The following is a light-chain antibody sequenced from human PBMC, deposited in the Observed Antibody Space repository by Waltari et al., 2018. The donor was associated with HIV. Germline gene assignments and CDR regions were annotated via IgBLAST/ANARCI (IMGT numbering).Light chain of an antibody. CDR1: SSDVGGYNY. J-gene: IGLJ2*01. Sequence: QSALTQPPSASGSPGQSVTISCTGNSSDVGGYNYVSWYQQHPGKAPKLMIYEVTKRPSGVPDPFSGSKSGNTASLTVSGLQAEDEADYYCSSYAGSNNWLFGGGTKLTVL. V-gene: IGLV2-8*01. CDR3: SSYAGSNNWL. CDR2: EVT.